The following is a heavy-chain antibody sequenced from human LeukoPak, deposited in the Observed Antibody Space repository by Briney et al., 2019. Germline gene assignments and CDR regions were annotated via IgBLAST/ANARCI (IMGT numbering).Heavy chain of an antibody. J-gene: IGHJ4*02. D-gene: IGHD3-3*01. CDR2: IIPILSMT. CDR3: AREIFGVLKGIDY. Sequence: SVKVSCKASGGTFSSYGISWVRQAPGQGLEWMGRIIPILSMTNYAQKFQGRVTITADKSTSTAYMALSTLRSEDTAMYYCAREIFGVLKGIDYRGQGTLVTVSS. V-gene: IGHV1-69*04. CDR1: GGTFSSYG.